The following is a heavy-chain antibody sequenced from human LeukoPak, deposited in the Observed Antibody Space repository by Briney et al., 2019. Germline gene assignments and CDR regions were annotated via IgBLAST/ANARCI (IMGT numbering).Heavy chain of an antibody. CDR2: FDPEDGET. CDR3: ATEVLGYYGSGSYDY. Sequence: ASVKVSCKVSGYTLTELSMHWVRQAPGKGLEWMGGFDPEDGETIYAQKFQGRVTMTEDTSTDTAYMELSSLRSEDTAVYYCATEVLGYYGSGSYDYWGQGTLVTVSS. J-gene: IGHJ4*02. CDR1: GYTLTELS. V-gene: IGHV1-24*01. D-gene: IGHD3-10*01.